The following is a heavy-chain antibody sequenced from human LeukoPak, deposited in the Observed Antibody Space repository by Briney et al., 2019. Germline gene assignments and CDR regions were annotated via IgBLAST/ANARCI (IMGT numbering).Heavy chain of an antibody. Sequence: SETLSLTCTVSGGSISSYYWSWIRQPPGKRLEWIGYIYYSGSTNYNPSLKSRVTISVDTSKNQFSLKLSSVTAADTAVYYCASLLGTDFDYWGQGTLVTVSS. CDR2: IYYSGST. D-gene: IGHD7-27*01. J-gene: IGHJ4*02. CDR1: GGSISSYY. V-gene: IGHV4-59*01. CDR3: ASLLGTDFDY.